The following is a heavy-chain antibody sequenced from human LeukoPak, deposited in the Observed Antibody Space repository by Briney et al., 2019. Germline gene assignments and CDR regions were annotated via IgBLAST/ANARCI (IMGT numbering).Heavy chain of an antibody. V-gene: IGHV3-74*01. CDR1: GFTFSNYW. D-gene: IGHD2-15*01. J-gene: IGHJ6*03. Sequence: PGGSLRLSCAASGFTFSNYWMHWVRQAPGKGLEWVSRINSDGSSTSYADSVKGRFTISRDNAKNTLYLQLNSLRAEDTAVYYCARGGFCSGGSCPVDYYYYMDVWGKGTTVTVSS. CDR3: ARGGFCSGGSCPVDYYYYMDV. CDR2: INSDGSST.